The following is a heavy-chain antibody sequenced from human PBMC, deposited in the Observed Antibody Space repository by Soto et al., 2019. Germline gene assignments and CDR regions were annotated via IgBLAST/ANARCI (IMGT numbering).Heavy chain of an antibody. V-gene: IGHV3-23*01. D-gene: IGHD3-22*01. CDR1: AFTFNNYA. CDR2: IGGSGRTT. CDR3: AKSRYSDSSGDFYDY. Sequence: GGSLRLSCAASAFTFNNYAMSWVRQAPGKGLEWVSGIGGSGRTTYYADSVKGRSNISRDNSNNTLFLQMNSLRAEDTAVYYCAKSRYSDSSGDFYDYWGQGTLVTVSS. J-gene: IGHJ4*02.